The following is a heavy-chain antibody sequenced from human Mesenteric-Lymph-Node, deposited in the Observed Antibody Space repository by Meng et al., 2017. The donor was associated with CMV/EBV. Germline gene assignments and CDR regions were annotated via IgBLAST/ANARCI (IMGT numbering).Heavy chain of an antibody. CDR2: TSYDGDKK. Sequence: GESLKISCVASGFTFNKYVMHWVRQAPGKGLEWVAVTSYDGDKKYYADSVQGRFTISRDNSRNTLYLQMNSLTPEDTAVYYCAGDKDYYFEIWGQGTLVTVSS. V-gene: IGHV3-30*03. CDR1: GFTFNKYV. CDR3: AGDKDYYFEI. J-gene: IGHJ4*02. D-gene: IGHD3/OR15-3a*01.